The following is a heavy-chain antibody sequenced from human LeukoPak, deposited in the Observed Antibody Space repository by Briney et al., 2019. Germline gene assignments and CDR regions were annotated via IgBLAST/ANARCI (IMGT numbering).Heavy chain of an antibody. J-gene: IGHJ4*02. CDR3: ARQKYIRGPDVEYFDY. D-gene: IGHD5-24*01. V-gene: IGHV3-21*01. CDR1: GFTFSSYT. Sequence: GWSLRLSCAASGFTFSSYTMNWVRQAPGKGLEWVSIISSDSSYIHYADSVKGRFTISRDNAKNSLYLQMKSLRAEDTDVYYCARQKYIRGPDVEYFDYWGQGTLVTVSS. CDR2: ISSDSSYI.